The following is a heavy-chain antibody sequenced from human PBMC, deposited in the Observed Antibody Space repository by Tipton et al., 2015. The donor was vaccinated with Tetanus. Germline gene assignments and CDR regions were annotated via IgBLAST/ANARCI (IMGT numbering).Heavy chain of an antibody. V-gene: IGHV3-74*01. D-gene: IGHD6-6*01. CDR3: ASGSSLDY. Sequence: SLRLSGLATGFTFSSHWMHWVRQAPGKKLMWVARISYDGSSISYADSVKGRFTISRDNAKNSLYLQMNSLTADDTAVYFCASGSSLDYWGQGTLVTVSS. J-gene: IGHJ4*02. CDR2: ISYDGSSI. CDR1: GFTFSSHW.